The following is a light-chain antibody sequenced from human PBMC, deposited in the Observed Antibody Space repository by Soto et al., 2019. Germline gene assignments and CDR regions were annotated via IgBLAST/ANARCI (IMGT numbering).Light chain of an antibody. V-gene: IGLV2-8*01. CDR2: EVV. Sequence: QSALTQPPSASGSPGQSVTISCTGTKNDIGVYDFVSWYQHHPGKAPRLIIYEVVQRPSGVPDRFSGSKSGTSASLAITGLQADDEADYYCQSYDTSLSAWVFGGGTKVTVL. CDR1: KNDIGVYDF. J-gene: IGLJ3*02. CDR3: QSYDTSLSAWV.